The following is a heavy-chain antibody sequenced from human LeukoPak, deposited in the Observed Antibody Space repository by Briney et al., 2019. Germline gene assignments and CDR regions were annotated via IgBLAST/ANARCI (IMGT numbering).Heavy chain of an antibody. CDR1: GFIFGDYA. CDR3: TNSDDYGDY. J-gene: IGHJ4*02. V-gene: IGHV3-30*04. CDR2: IAFDDTDR. Sequence: GGSLRLSCAASGFIFGDYAMHWVRQGPGKGLEWVAAIAFDDTDRYYIDSVKGRFTISRDDSKNPLYLHMTSLRAEDTAVYYCTNSDDYGDYWGQGTLVTVSS.